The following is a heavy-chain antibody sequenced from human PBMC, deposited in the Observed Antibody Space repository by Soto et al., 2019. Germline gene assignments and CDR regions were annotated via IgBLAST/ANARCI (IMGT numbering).Heavy chain of an antibody. CDR1: GGSLRWAEYY. V-gene: IGHV4-30-4*01. Sequence: LALTCTASGGSLRWAEYYWSWISPPRGKGLEWIGFIYHTGSTYYSPSLKNRVAISVDTSKNQFSLKLSSVTAADTAVYFCASEPFYDNGELSHVFASWGQGTMV. J-gene: IGHJ3*02. CDR3: ASEPFYDNGELSHVFAS. D-gene: IGHD2-8*01. CDR2: IYHTGST.